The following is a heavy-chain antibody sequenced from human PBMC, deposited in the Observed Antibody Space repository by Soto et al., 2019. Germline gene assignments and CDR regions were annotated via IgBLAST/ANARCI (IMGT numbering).Heavy chain of an antibody. D-gene: IGHD5-18*01. Sequence: EVQLVESGGGLVQPGGSLRLSCAGSGFIFSSFEMNWVRQAPGKGLEWVSYISSTGGTTVYYADSVKGRFTISRDDAKNSLYLQMNSLRAEDTAVYYCARAHSGYRYGQDYYQYYTMDVWGLGTTVTVSS. CDR1: GFIFSSFE. J-gene: IGHJ6*02. CDR2: ISSTGGTTV. CDR3: ARAHSGYRYGQDYYQYYTMDV. V-gene: IGHV3-48*03.